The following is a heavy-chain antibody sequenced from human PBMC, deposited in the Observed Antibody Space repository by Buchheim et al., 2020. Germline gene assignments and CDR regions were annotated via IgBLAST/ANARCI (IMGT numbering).Heavy chain of an antibody. CDR3: ARDGGTSVAFDV. CDR2: IGGNRGKT. CDR1: GYTFTNYY. J-gene: IGHJ3*01. V-gene: IGHV1-2*02. D-gene: IGHD3-3*01. Sequence: QVQLVQSGAEVKKPGASVKVSCQASGYTFTNYYVHWVRQAPGQGLEWMGSIGGNRGKTVYAQAFQGRLTMTRDTSINTVYMEFNGLRSGDTAVYYCARDGGTSVAFDVWGQGT.